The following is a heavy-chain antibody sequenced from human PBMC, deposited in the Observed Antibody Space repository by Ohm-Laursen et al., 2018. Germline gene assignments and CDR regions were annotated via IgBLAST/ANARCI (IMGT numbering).Heavy chain of an antibody. CDR1: GFTFDDHY. CDR2: IKQDGSEK. D-gene: IGHD3-3*02. V-gene: IGHV3-7*01. CDR3: ARDIRWFDP. J-gene: IGHJ5*02. Sequence: SLRLSCAASGFTFDDHYMDWVRQAPGTGLELVANIKQDGSEKKYVDSVKGRFTISRDNAKNSLYLQMNSLRAEDTAVYYCARDIRWFDPWGQGTLVTVSS.